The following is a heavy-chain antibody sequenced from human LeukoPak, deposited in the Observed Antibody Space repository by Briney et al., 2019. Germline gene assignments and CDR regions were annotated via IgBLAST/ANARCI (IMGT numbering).Heavy chain of an antibody. CDR1: GGSFSGYY. J-gene: IGHJ4*02. Sequence: SETLSLTCAVYGGSFSGYYWSWIRQPPGKGLEWIGEINHSGSTNYNPSLKSRVTISVDTSKDQFSLKLSSVTAADTAVYYCARSNGWFGGALLEYVYWGQGTLVTVSS. CDR2: INHSGST. V-gene: IGHV4-34*01. CDR3: ARSNGWFGGALLEYVY. D-gene: IGHD3-10*01.